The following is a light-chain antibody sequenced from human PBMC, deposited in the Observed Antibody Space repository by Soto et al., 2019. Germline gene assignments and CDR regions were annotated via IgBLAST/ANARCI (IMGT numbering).Light chain of an antibody. Sequence: SALTQPASVSGSPGQSITISCTGSSNDVGGYNYVSWYQQHPGQAPKLIIYEVSDRPSGVSPRFSGSKSGNTASLTISGLQVEDEADYFCTSYTSTIPYVFGSGTQLTVL. CDR1: SNDVGGYNY. CDR2: EVS. J-gene: IGLJ6*01. CDR3: TSYTSTIPYV. V-gene: IGLV2-14*01.